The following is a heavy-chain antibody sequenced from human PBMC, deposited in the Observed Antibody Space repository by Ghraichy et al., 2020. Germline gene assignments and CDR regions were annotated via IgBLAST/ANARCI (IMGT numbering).Heavy chain of an antibody. J-gene: IGHJ4*02. CDR3: ATWGGTF. CDR2: ISNGDGTI. V-gene: IGHV3-48*02. Sequence: RGSLRLSCAVSGLTFSGYTMRWVRQAPGNGLEWISFISNGDGTIYYADSVNGRFTISRDNAKNSLYLQMNSLRDEDTAVYYCATWGGTFWGQGTLVTVSS. CDR1: GLTFSGYT. D-gene: IGHD2-21*01.